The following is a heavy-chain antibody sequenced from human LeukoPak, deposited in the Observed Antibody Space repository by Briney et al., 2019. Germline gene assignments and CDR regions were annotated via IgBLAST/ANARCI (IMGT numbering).Heavy chain of an antibody. V-gene: IGHV3-30*02. J-gene: IGHJ4*02. CDR1: GFTFSSYG. CDR2: IRYDGSNK. CDR3: ARGRKYTSGYRVTELGSGYSDY. Sequence: PGGSLRLSCEASGFTFSSYGMHWVRQAPGKGLEWVAFIRYDGSNKYYADSVKGRFTISRDNSKNTLYLQMNSLRAEDTAVYYCARGRKYTSGYRVTELGSGYSDYWGQGTLVTVSS. D-gene: IGHD5-18*01.